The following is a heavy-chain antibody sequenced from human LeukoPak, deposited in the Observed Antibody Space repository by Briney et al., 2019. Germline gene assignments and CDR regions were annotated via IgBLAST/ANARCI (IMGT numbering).Heavy chain of an antibody. J-gene: IGHJ3*02. V-gene: IGHV1-2*02. D-gene: IGHD5-24*01. CDR3: ARSPSDGYTYGVDDI. CDR2: INPYSGAI. Sequence: ASVKVSCKSSGFTFTDEYIHWVRQAPGQGLEWMGWINPYSGAINYAQKFQGRVTLTRDKSISTASLQWSSLRASDTAMYYCARSPSDGYTYGVDDIWGQGTMVTVSS. CDR1: GFTFTDEY.